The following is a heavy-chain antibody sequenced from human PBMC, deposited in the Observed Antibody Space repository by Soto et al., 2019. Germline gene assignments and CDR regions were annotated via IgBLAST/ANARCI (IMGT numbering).Heavy chain of an antibody. D-gene: IGHD3-22*01. J-gene: IGHJ3*02. CDR2: IYHSGST. Sequence: SETLSLTCAVSGGSINSGGYSWSWIRQPPGKGLEWIGYIYHSGSTYYNPSLKSRVTISVDRSKNQFSLKLSSVTAADTAVYYCARAPVDYYDSSGYAFDIWGQGTMVTVSS. CDR1: GGSINSGGYS. CDR3: ARAPVDYYDSSGYAFDI. V-gene: IGHV4-30-2*01.